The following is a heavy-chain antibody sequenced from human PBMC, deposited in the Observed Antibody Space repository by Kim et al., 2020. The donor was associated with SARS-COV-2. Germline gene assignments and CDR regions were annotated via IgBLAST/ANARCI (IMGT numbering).Heavy chain of an antibody. CDR1: GFTFSDYA. CDR3: AKYGRDYGAGH. D-gene: IGHD3-10*01. CDR2: TTRSGGST. V-gene: IGHV3-64D*06. Sequence: GGSLRLSCSGSGFTFSDYAIHWVRQPPGKGLQWVSVTTRSGGSTFYADSVEDRFTISRDNSKNTLYLQMNSLRHEDTSVYYCAKYGRDYGAGHWGEGTLVRVSS. J-gene: IGHJ4*02.